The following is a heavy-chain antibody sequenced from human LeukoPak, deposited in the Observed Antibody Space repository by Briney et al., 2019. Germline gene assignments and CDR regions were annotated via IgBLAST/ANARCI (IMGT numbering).Heavy chain of an antibody. V-gene: IGHV3-11*03. J-gene: IGHJ4*02. Sequence: GGSLRLSCAASGFTFSDNYMSWIRQAPGKGLEWVSYISTSSSHTEYADSVNGRFTISRDNAKNSLYPQMNRLSGENTGVYYCARSCWEAYYTCLDYWGQGALVTGSS. CDR3: ARSCWEAYYTCLDY. D-gene: IGHD3-3*01. CDR1: GFTFSDNY. CDR2: ISTSSSHT.